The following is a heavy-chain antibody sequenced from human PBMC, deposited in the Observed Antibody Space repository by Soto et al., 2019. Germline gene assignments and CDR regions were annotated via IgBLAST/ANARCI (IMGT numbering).Heavy chain of an antibody. CDR1: GYSFTSYW. D-gene: IGHD1-26*01. J-gene: IGHJ6*02. V-gene: IGHV5-51*01. CDR3: ASTSVVGAPGYYYGMDV. Sequence: PGESLKISCKGSGYSFTSYWIGWVRQMPGKGLEWMGIIYPGDSDTRYSPSFQGQVTISADKSISTAYPQWSSLKASDTAMYYCASTSVVGAPGYYYGMDVWGQGTTVTVSS. CDR2: IYPGDSDT.